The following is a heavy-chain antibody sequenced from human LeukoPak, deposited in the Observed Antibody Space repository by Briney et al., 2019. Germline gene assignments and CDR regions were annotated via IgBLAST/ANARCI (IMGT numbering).Heavy chain of an antibody. J-gene: IGHJ4*02. Sequence: PGGSLRLSCAASGFTFSTYWMSRVRQAPGKGLEWVANIKQDGSEKYYVDSVKGRFTVSRDNAKNSLFLQMNSLRAEDTAVYYCARSPGGQLLYDYWGQGTLVTVSS. V-gene: IGHV3-7*01. D-gene: IGHD2-2*01. CDR1: GFTFSTYW. CDR2: IKQDGSEK. CDR3: ARSPGGQLLYDY.